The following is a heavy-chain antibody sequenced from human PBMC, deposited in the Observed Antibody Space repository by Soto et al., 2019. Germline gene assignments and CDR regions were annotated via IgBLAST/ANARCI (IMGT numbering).Heavy chain of an antibody. CDR3: ARGVTAGVDY. CDR2: MQPSSGRT. V-gene: IGHV1-8*01. D-gene: IGHD1-26*01. CDR1: GYSYPGLD. J-gene: IGHJ4*02. Sequence: ASVKVTCKASGYSYPGLDIKRLRQTTGQGLEWMGWMQPSSGRTGYAQKFQGRVTMTRDTSINTAYMELSSLTSDDTAFYYCARGVTAGVDYWGQGTLVTVSS.